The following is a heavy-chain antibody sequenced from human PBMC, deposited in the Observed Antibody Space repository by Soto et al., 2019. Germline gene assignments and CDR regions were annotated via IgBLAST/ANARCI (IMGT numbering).Heavy chain of an antibody. D-gene: IGHD5-12*01. J-gene: IGHJ4*02. CDR1: GYTFTSYY. CDR3: ARSGYEPIEEVYYFDY. Sequence: ASVKVSCKASGYTFTSYYMHWVRQAPGQGLEWMGIINPSGGSTSYAQKFQGRVTMTRDTSTSTVYMELSSLRSEDTAVYYCARSGYEPIEEVYYFDYWGQGTLVTVSS. V-gene: IGHV1-46*03. CDR2: INPSGGST.